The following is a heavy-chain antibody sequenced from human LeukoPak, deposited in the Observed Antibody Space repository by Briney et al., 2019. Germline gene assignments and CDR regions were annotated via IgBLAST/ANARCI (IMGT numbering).Heavy chain of an antibody. CDR2: MKQDGSGK. J-gene: IGHJ4*02. CDR1: GINFRGYW. V-gene: IGHV3-7*01. CDR3: ARDLGHTGYDLYDY. Sequence: GGSLRLSCAVSGINFRGYWMAWVRQAPGKGLEWVANMKQDGSGKYYVDSVKGRFTISRDNAKNSLYLEMNSLRVEDTAVCYCARDLGHTGYDLYDYWGQGTLVTVSS. D-gene: IGHD5-12*01.